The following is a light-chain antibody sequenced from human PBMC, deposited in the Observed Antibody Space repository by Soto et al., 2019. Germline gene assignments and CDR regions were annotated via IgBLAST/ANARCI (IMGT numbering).Light chain of an antibody. Sequence: QSALTQPASVSGSPGQSITISCTGTSSDVGSYNLVSWYQQHPGKAPKVMIYEVTKRPSGVPNRFSGSKSGNTASLTISGLQAEDEVDYYCCSYAGTSTYVFGTGIKVTVL. V-gene: IGLV2-23*02. CDR3: CSYAGTSTYV. CDR1: SSDVGSYNL. J-gene: IGLJ1*01. CDR2: EVT.